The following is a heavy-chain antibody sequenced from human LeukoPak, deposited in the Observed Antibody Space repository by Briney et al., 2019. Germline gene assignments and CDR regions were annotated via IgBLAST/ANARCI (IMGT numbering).Heavy chain of an antibody. J-gene: IGHJ4*02. D-gene: IGHD2-2*02. CDR3: ARLVYCVNTNCHRGHFDY. CDR1: GYTFTSYA. CDR2: ISAYNGNT. V-gene: IGHV1-18*01. Sequence: ASVKVSCKASGYTFTSYAFRWVRQAPGQGLEWMGWISAYNGNTNYAQNLQGRVTITTDTSTSTAYMELRSLRSDDTAIYYCARLVYCVNTNCHRGHFDYWGQGTLVTVSS.